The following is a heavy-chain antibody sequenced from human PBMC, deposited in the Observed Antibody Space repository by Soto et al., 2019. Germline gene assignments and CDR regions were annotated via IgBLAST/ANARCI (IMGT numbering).Heavy chain of an antibody. D-gene: IGHD2-21*02. CDR3: ARGGHVVVVTAALDY. CDR2: VNPSGGHT. J-gene: IGHJ4*02. Sequence: GASVKVSCKASGDTFTDSYIHWVRQAPGQGLEWMGTVNPSGGHTTYAQHFLGRVTMTRDTSTSTLYMELTSLTSDDTAIYYCARGGHVVVVTAALDYWGQGTLVTVSS. CDR1: GDTFTDSY. V-gene: IGHV1-46*01.